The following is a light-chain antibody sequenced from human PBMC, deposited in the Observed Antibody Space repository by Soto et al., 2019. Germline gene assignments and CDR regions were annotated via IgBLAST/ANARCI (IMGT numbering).Light chain of an antibody. CDR1: GGDVGGYNY. CDR2: DVS. V-gene: IGLV2-14*01. J-gene: IGLJ1*01. CDR3: NSYTTNSLYV. Sequence: QSVLTQPASVSGSPGQSITISCTGSGGDVGGYNYVSWYQQRPGEAPKLIIHDVSLRPSGVSGRFSGSKSGNTASLTISGLQADDEADYYCNSYTTNSLYVFGSGTKLTVL.